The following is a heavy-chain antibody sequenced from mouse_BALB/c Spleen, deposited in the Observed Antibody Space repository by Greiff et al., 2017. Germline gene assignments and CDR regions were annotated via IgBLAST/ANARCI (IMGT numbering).Heavy chain of an antibody. CDR1: GYSITKGYY. Sequence: EVQLVESGPGLVKPSQSLSLTCSVTGYSITKGYYWNWIRQFPGNELEWRGYISYDGSNNYNPTLKNRISITRDTSKNQFFLKLNSVTTEDTATYYCARGAYWGQGTLVTVSA. CDR3: ARGAY. CDR2: ISYDGSN. J-gene: IGHJ3*01. V-gene: IGHV3-6*02.